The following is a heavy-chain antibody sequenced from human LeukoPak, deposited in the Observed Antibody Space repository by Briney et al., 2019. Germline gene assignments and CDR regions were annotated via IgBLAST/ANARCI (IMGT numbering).Heavy chain of an antibody. CDR2: INHSGST. CDR3: ARRPKRWFTEYYFDY. D-gene: IGHD2-15*01. Sequence: SETLSLTCTVYGGSFSGYYWSWIRQPPGKGLEWIGEINHSGSTNYNPSLKSRVTISVDTSKNQFSLKLSSVTAADTAVYYCARRPKRWFTEYYFDYWGQGTLVTVSS. CDR1: GGSFSGYY. J-gene: IGHJ4*02. V-gene: IGHV4-34*01.